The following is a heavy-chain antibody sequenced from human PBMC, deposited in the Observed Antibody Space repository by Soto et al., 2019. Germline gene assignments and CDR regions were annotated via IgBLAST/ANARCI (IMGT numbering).Heavy chain of an antibody. CDR1: GFTFNNYD. V-gene: IGHV3-13*01. CDR3: ARGQWYFDL. Sequence: VQLVESGGGLVQPGGSLRLSCAASGFTFNNYDMNWVRQTTGKGLEWVSGVSTAGDTYYPGAVKGRFTISREDGRNALYLQMNSLRGGYTAVYYCARGQWYFDLWGRGTLVTVSS. J-gene: IGHJ2*01. CDR2: VSTAGDT.